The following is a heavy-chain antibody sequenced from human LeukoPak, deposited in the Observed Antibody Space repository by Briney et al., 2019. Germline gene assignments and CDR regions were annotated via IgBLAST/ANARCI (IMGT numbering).Heavy chain of an antibody. CDR1: GYTFTGYY. D-gene: IGHD3-9*01. J-gene: IGHJ4*02. V-gene: IGHV1-2*02. Sequence: ASVKVSCKASGYTFTGYYMHWVRQAPGQGLEWMGWINPNSGGTNYAQKFQGRVTMTRDTSISTAYMELSRLRSDDTAVYYCARSPHILTGGNFDYWGQGTLLTVSS. CDR2: INPNSGGT. CDR3: ARSPHILTGGNFDY.